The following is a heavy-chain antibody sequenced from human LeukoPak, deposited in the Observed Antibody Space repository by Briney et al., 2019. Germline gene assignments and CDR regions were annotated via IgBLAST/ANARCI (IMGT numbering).Heavy chain of an antibody. V-gene: IGHV4-59*11. CDR3: ARDTGDNNWYTFDS. CDR1: GGSFSGHH. CDR2: IHGSGST. J-gene: IGHJ4*01. D-gene: IGHD1-1*01. Sequence: SETLSLTCTVSGGSFSGHHWNWIRQPPGKGLEYVANIHGSGSTKYTPSLQSRLTISLDTPKHQFSLYLRPVTPAATAVYYCARDTGDNNWYTFDSWGHGAPVTVSS.